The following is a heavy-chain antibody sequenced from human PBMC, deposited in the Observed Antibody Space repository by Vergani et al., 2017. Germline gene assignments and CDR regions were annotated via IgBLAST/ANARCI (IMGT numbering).Heavy chain of an antibody. Sequence: VQLVESGGGLVQPGRSLRLSCAASGFTFDDYAMHWVRQAPGKGLEWIGYIYYSGSTYYNPSLKSLVTISVDTSKNQFSLKLSSVTAADTAVYYCARGLRTYYDSSGYFDYWGQGTLVTVSS. J-gene: IGHJ4*02. CDR2: IYYSGST. D-gene: IGHD3-22*01. CDR3: ARGLRTYYDSSGYFDY. V-gene: IGHV4-31*01. CDR1: GFTFDDYA.